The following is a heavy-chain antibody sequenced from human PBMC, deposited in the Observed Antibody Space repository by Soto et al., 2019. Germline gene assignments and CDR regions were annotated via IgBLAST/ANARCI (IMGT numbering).Heavy chain of an antibody. CDR2: IIPIFGTA. J-gene: IGHJ4*02. CDR1: GGTFSSYA. CDR3: ARDVGYHSSGIPGY. D-gene: IGHD3-22*01. Sequence: QVQLVQSGAEVKKPGSSVKVSCKASGGTFSSYAISWVRQAPGQGLEWMGGIIPIFGTANYAQKFPGRVMITADESTSTAYMELSRLRSEDTAVYYCARDVGYHSSGIPGYWGQGTLVTVSS. V-gene: IGHV1-69*01.